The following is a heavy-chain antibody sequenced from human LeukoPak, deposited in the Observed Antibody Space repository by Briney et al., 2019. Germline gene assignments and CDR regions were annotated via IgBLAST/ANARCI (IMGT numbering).Heavy chain of an antibody. CDR1: GGSFSGYY. V-gene: IGHV4-34*01. J-gene: IGHJ3*02. Sequence: SETLSLTCAVYGGSFSGYYWSWIRHPPGKGLDWIGEINHIGSTNYNPSLKSRVPISVDTSKNQFSLKLSSGTAADTAVYYCARGACSSTSCYGLDIWGQGTMVTVSS. CDR3: ARGACSSTSCYGLDI. CDR2: INHIGST. D-gene: IGHD2-2*01.